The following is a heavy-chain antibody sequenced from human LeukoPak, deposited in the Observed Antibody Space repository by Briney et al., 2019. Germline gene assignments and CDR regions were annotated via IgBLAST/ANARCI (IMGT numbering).Heavy chain of an antibody. D-gene: IGHD3-10*01. Sequence: GGSLRLSCAASGFTFSSYGMHWVRQAPGKGLEWVAFIRYDGSNKYYADSVRGRFTISRDNAKNSLYLQMNSLRAEDTALYYCAKDGAITMVRGVIGDAFDIWGQGTMVSVSS. CDR3: AKDGAITMVRGVIGDAFDI. J-gene: IGHJ3*02. V-gene: IGHV3-30*02. CDR2: IRYDGSNK. CDR1: GFTFSSYG.